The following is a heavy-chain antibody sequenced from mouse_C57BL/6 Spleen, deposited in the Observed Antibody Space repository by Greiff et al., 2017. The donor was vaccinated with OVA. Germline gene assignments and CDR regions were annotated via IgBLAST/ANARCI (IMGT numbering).Heavy chain of an antibody. CDR1: GYTFTSYW. Sequence: QVHVKQPGAELVRPGSSVKLSCKASGYTFTSYWMDWVKQRPGQGLEWIGNIYPSDSATHYNQKFKDKATLTVDKSSSTAYMQLSSLTSEDSALYYCARETTVVEGGYYLDYWGKGTTLTVSS. V-gene: IGHV1-61*01. CDR2: IYPSDSAT. D-gene: IGHD1-1*01. J-gene: IGHJ2*01. CDR3: ARETTVVEGGYYLDY.